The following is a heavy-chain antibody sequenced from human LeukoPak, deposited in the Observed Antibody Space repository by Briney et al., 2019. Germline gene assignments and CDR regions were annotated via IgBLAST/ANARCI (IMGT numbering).Heavy chain of an antibody. Sequence: GGSLRLPCSASGFTFSIYAIYWVRQAPGKGLECVSGINSNGGSTFYADSVEGRFTISRDNSKNTLYLQMNSLRAEDTAVYYCAKGGANCSGGSCLDYWGQGTLVTVSS. V-gene: IGHV3-64*04. J-gene: IGHJ4*02. CDR2: INSNGGST. CDR3: AKGGANCSGGSCLDY. CDR1: GFTFSIYA. D-gene: IGHD2-15*01.